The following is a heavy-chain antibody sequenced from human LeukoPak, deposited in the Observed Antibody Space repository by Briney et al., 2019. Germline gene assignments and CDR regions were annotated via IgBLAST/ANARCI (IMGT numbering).Heavy chain of an antibody. CDR3: ARDRSIYYDSSGYYYEYYYYGMDV. CDR2: IYTSGST. Sequence: PSETLSLTCTVSGGSISSYYWSWIRQPAGKGLEWIGRIYTSGSTNYNPSLKSRVTMSVDTSKNQFSLKLSSVAAADTAVYYCARDRSIYYDSSGYYYEYYYYGMDVWGQGTTVTVSS. V-gene: IGHV4-4*07. CDR1: GGSISSYY. D-gene: IGHD3-22*01. J-gene: IGHJ6*02.